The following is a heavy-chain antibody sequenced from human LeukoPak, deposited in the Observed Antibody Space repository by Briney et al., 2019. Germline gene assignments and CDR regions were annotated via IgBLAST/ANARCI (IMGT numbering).Heavy chain of an antibody. Sequence: GGSLRLSCAASGYTFNCYWMEWVRQAPGKGLVWVSRINGDGSTTTYADSVKGRFTISRDNAKNTLYLQMNSLRDEDTAVYYCSRDQTFYSYYYYMDVWGKGTTVTVSS. V-gene: IGHV3-74*01. CDR1: GYTFNCYW. CDR2: INGDGSTT. CDR3: SRDQTFYSYYYYMDV. J-gene: IGHJ6*03.